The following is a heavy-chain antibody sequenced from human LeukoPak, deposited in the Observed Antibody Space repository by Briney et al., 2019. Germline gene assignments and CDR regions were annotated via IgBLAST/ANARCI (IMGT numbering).Heavy chain of an antibody. V-gene: IGHV4-39*01. CDR2: IYYSGST. CDR1: GGSISSSSYY. CDR3: ARNPLLWFGELSPNWFDP. D-gene: IGHD3-10*01. J-gene: IGHJ5*02. Sequence: SETLSLTCTVSGGSISSSSYYWGWIRQPPGKGLEWIGGIYYSGSTYYNPSLKSRVTISVDTSKNQFSLKLSSVTAADTAVYYCARNPLLWFGELSPNWFDPWGQGTLVTVSS.